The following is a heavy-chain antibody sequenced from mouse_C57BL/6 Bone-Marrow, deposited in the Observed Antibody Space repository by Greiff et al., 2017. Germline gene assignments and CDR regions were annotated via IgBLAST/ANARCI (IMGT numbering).Heavy chain of an antibody. CDR3: ARSNWDYFDV. Sequence: VKLQQPGAELVKPGASVKMSCKASGYTFTSYWITWVKQRPGQGLEWIGDIYPGSGSTNYNEKFKSKATPTVDTSSSTAYMQLSSLTSEDSAVYYCARSNWDYFDVWGTGTTVTVSS. CDR2: IYPGSGST. J-gene: IGHJ1*03. D-gene: IGHD4-1*01. CDR1: GYTFTSYW. V-gene: IGHV1-55*01.